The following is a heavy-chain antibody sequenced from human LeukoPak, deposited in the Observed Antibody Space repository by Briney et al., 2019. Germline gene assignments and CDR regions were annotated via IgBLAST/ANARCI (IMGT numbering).Heavy chain of an antibody. J-gene: IGHJ4*02. D-gene: IGHD6-6*01. CDR1: GFTFRSYG. V-gene: IGHV3-30*02. CDR2: IRDDGSTK. Sequence: GGSLRLSCAASGFTFRSYGMHWVRQAPGKGLEWMAFIRDDGSTKYYADSVKGRFTISRDNSKSTLFLQMNSLRAEDTAVYFCAKTVSSSWGFFDSWGQGTLVTVSS. CDR3: AKTVSSSWGFFDS.